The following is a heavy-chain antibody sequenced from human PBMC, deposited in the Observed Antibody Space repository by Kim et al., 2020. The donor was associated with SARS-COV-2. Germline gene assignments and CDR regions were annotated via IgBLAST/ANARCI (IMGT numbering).Heavy chain of an antibody. CDR2: TYYRSKWYT. Sequence: SQTLSLTCDISGDSVSSNSAAWHWIRQSPSRGLEWLGRTYYRSKWYTDYALSVKGRITINPATSKNQFSLQLNSVTPEDTAVYYCARYRQRAGTGVDYWGQGTLVTISS. CDR1: GDSVSSNSAA. CDR3: ARYRQRAGTGVDY. V-gene: IGHV6-1*01. D-gene: IGHD6-19*01. J-gene: IGHJ4*02.